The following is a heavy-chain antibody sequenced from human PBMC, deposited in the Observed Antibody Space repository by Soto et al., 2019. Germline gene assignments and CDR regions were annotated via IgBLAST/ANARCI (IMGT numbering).Heavy chain of an antibody. CDR3: ARGFNWLDY. V-gene: IGHV3-53*01. CDR2: IYSGGTT. D-gene: IGHD1-20*01. J-gene: IGHJ4*02. Sequence: GGSLRRSCAASGFTFSSYGMHWVRQAPGKGLEWVSVIYSGGTTYYVDSVKGRLTISRDNSKNSLYLQMNSLRAEDTAVYYCARGFNWLDYWGQGSLVTVSS. CDR1: GFTFSSYG.